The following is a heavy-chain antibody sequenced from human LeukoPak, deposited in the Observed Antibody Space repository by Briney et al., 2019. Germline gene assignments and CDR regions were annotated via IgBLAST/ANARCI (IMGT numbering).Heavy chain of an antibody. Sequence: GASVKVSCKASGYTLTSYGISWVRQAPGQGLEWMGWISAYNGNTNYAQKLQGRVTMTTDTSTSTAYMELRSLRSDDTAVYYCARAEGGYYDFWSGYYYFDYWGQGTLVTVSS. J-gene: IGHJ4*02. D-gene: IGHD3-3*01. CDR1: GYTLTSYG. CDR3: ARAEGGYYDFWSGYYYFDY. V-gene: IGHV1-18*01. CDR2: ISAYNGNT.